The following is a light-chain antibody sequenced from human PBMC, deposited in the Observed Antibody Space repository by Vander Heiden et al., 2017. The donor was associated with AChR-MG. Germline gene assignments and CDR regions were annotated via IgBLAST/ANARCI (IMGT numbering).Light chain of an antibody. Sequence: DIRMTQSPSSLSASVGDRVTITCRASQAISNSLSWYQQKPGKVPKLLIYSASTLHSGVPSRFSGSGSGTDFTLIISSLQPEDVATYYCQKDDSVPLTFGGGTKVEIK. CDR2: SAS. CDR1: QAISNS. CDR3: QKDDSVPLT. J-gene: IGKJ4*01. V-gene: IGKV1-27*01.